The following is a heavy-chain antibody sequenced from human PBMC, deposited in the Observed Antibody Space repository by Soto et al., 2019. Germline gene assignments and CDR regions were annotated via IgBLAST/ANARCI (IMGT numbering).Heavy chain of an antibody. V-gene: IGHV1-18*01. CDR2: ISADTGNT. CDR3: ARISQSDFWSGYYYFFDY. CDR1: GYTFTSNG. D-gene: IGHD3-3*01. J-gene: IGHJ4*02. Sequence: GASVKVSCKASGYTFTSNGISWVRQAPGQGLEWMGWISADTGNTNYAQKVQGRVTMTRDTSTSTAYMELRSLKSDDTAVYYCARISQSDFWSGYYYFFDYWGQGTLVTVSS.